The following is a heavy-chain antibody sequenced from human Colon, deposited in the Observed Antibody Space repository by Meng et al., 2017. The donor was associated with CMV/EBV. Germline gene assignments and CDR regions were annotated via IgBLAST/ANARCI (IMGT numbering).Heavy chain of an antibody. J-gene: IGHJ5*02. V-gene: IGHV3-7*01. CDR3: ARSHVVPCDA. CDR2: IKEDGSEK. D-gene: IGHD2-15*01. Sequence: GESLKISCAASGFTFSNHWMTWVRQAPGKGLEWVANIKEDGSEKYYVDSVKGRFTISRDNAKNSLFLQMNTLRAEDTAVYYCARSHVVPCDAWCQGTLVTVSS. CDR1: GFTFSNHW.